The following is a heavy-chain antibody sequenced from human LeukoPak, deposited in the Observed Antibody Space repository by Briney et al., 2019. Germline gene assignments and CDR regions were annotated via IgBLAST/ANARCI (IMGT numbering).Heavy chain of an antibody. D-gene: IGHD4-17*01. CDR1: GFAFRNYW. CDR2: IKQDGSEK. V-gene: IGHV3-7*01. J-gene: IGHJ4*02. CDR3: ASGDYGSYYFDY. Sequence: GGSLRLSCAASGFAFRNYWMTWVRQAPGKGLEWVANIKQDGSEKYYVDSVKGRFTISRDNAKNSLYLQMNSLRVEDTAVYYCASGDYGSYYFDYWGQGILVTVSS.